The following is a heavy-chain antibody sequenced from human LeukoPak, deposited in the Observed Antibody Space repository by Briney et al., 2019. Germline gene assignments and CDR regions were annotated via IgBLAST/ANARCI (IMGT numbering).Heavy chain of an antibody. V-gene: IGHV3-7*03. CDR2: IKQDGSEK. CDR1: GFTFSSYW. D-gene: IGHD3-9*01. CDR3: ARSTSPVLRYFDWLAPFDY. J-gene: IGHJ4*02. Sequence: GSLTLSCAASGFTFSSYWMSWVRKAPGKGLEWVANIKQDGSEKYYVDSVKGRLTISRDNAKNSLYLQMNSLRAEDTAVYYCARSTSPVLRYFDWLAPFDYWGQGTLVTVSS.